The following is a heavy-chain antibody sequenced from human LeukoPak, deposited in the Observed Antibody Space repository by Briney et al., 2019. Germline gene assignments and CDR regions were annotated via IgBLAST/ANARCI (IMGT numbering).Heavy chain of an antibody. CDR3: ARGPIPDHLRLYFDY. V-gene: IGHV3-30*01. J-gene: IGHJ4*02. CDR2: ISYDGSNK. CDR1: GFTFSSYA. Sequence: GGSLRLSCAASGFTFSSYAMHWVRQAPGKGLEWVAVISYDGSNKYYADSVKGRFTISRDNSKNTLYLQMNSLRAEDMAVYYCARGPIPDHLRLYFDYWGQGTLVTVSS.